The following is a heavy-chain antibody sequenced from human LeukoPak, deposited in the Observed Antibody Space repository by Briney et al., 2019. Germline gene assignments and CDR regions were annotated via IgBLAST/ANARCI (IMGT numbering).Heavy chain of an antibody. Sequence: PGGSLRLSCAASGFTFSNYWMHWVRQAPAKGLVWVSRIGSDGGSLNYADSVKGRFTVSRDNAKNTLYLQMNSLRAEDPAVYYFVRDKTLTDFDYWGQGTLVTVSS. D-gene: IGHD2-21*02. CDR2: IGSDGGSL. CDR3: VRDKTLTDFDY. CDR1: GFTFSNYW. V-gene: IGHV3-74*01. J-gene: IGHJ4*02.